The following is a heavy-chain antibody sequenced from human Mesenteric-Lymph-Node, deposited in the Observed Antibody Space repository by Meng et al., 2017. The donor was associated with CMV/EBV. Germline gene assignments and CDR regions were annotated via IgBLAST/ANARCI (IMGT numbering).Heavy chain of an antibody. CDR2: INQDGSER. Sequence: GESLKISCAVSGFTFSSYWMSWVRQAPGKGLEWVANINQDGSERNYEDSLKGRFTISRDNAKNSLYLQMNSLRAEDTAVYYCAREQGSSSPGGYWGQGTLVTVSS. D-gene: IGHD6-6*01. CDR1: GFTFSSYW. J-gene: IGHJ4*02. CDR3: AREQGSSSPGGY. V-gene: IGHV3-7*01.